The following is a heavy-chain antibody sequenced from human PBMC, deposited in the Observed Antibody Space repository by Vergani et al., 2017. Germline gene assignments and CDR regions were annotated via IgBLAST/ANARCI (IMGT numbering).Heavy chain of an antibody. Sequence: QVQLQESGPGLVKPSQTLSLPCTVSGGSISSGGYYWSWLRQHPGKGLEWIGYIYYSGSTYYNPSLKSLVTISVDTSKNQFSLQLSSVTAADTAVYYCAREDLQLEPDVMDVWGKGTTVTVSS. CDR2: IYYSGST. J-gene: IGHJ6*03. CDR3: AREDLQLEPDVMDV. D-gene: IGHD1-1*01. CDR1: GGSISSGGYY. V-gene: IGHV4-31*01.